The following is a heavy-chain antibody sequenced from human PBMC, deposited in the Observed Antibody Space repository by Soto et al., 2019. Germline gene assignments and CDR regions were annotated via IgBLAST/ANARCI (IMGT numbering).Heavy chain of an antibody. CDR2: INPSGGST. J-gene: IGHJ5*02. CDR3: ARVGVSSLGWFDP. CDR1: GYTFTSYY. Sequence: ASVKVSCKSSGYTFTSYYMRWVLQAPGQGLGWMGIINPSGGSTSYAQKLQGRVTMTTDTSTSTAYMELRSLRSDDTAVYYCARVGVSSLGWFDPWGQGTLVTVS. D-gene: IGHD1-26*01. V-gene: IGHV1-46*01.